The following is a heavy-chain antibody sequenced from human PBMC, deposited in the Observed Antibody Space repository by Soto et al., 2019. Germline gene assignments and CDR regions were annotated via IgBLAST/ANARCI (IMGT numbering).Heavy chain of an antibody. CDR2: INPSGGST. D-gene: IGHD6-13*01. CDR1: GYTFTSYY. CDR3: AREEAAAGDYYGMDV. J-gene: IGHJ6*02. Sequence: GASVKVSCKASGYTFTSYYMHWVRQAPGQGLEWMGIINPSGGSTSYAQKFQGRVTITRDTSTSTVYMELSSLRSEDTAVYYCAREEAAAGDYYGMDVWGQGTTVTVSS. V-gene: IGHV1-46*01.